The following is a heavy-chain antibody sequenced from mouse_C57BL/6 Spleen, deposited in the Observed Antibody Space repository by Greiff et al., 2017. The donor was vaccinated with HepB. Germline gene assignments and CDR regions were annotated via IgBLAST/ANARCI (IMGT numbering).Heavy chain of an antibody. D-gene: IGHD2-4*01. CDR1: GYAFTNYL. V-gene: IGHV1-54*01. CDR3: ARWGLQYYFDY. Sequence: QVQLQQSGAELVRPGTSVKVSCKASGYAFTNYLIEWVKQRPGQGLEWIGVINPGSGGTNYNEKFKGKATLTADKSSSTAYMQLSSLTSEDSAVYFCARWGLQYYFDYWGQGTTLTVSS. J-gene: IGHJ2*01. CDR2: INPGSGGT.